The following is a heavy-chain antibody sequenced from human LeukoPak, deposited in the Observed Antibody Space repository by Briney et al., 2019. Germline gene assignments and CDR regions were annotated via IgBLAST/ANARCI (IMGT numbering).Heavy chain of an antibody. CDR3: ATDPAVAGTLNY. CDR2: FDPEDGET. Sequence: GASVKVSCKVSGYTLTELSMHWVRQAPGKGLEWMGGFDPEDGETIYAQKFQGRVTMTEDTSTDTAYMELSSLRSEDTAVYYCATDPAVAGTLNYWGQGTLVTVSS. V-gene: IGHV1-24*01. J-gene: IGHJ4*02. D-gene: IGHD6-19*01. CDR1: GYTLTELS.